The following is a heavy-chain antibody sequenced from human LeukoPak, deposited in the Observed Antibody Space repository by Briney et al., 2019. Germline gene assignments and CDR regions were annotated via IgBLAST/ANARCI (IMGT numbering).Heavy chain of an antibody. V-gene: IGHV4-59*08. CDR1: GGSIRSYH. D-gene: IGHD5-24*01. CDR2: MFYSGST. Sequence: SETLSLTCTVSGGSIRSYHWSWIRQPPGKGLEWIGYMFYSGSTNYHPSLKSRVTISIDASKNQFSLKLSSVTAADTAVYYCARHREMDSYEAFDMWGQGTMVTVSS. J-gene: IGHJ3*02. CDR3: ARHREMDSYEAFDM.